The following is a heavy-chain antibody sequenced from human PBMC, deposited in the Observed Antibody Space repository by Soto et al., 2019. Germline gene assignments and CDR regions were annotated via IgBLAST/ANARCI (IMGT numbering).Heavy chain of an antibody. CDR1: GFSFSSYT. Sequence: GGSLRLSCTASGFSFSSYTMNWVRQAPGKGLQWVASITNRGTHTYSADSVKGRFTISRDNDKNSLYLQMNNLRVEDTATYYCARAHEVDWFDSWGLGILVTVSS. D-gene: IGHD2-15*01. CDR3: ARAHEVDWFDS. CDR2: ITNRGTHT. V-gene: IGHV3-21*06. J-gene: IGHJ5*01.